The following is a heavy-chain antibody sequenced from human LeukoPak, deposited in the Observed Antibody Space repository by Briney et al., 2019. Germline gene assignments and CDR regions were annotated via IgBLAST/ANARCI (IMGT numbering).Heavy chain of an antibody. D-gene: IGHD6-19*01. CDR2: IKSKTDGETT. J-gene: IGHJ4*02. V-gene: IGHV3-15*01. CDR3: TTRRVAVATYFDY. CDR1: GLTFSNAW. Sequence: GGSLRLSCAASGLTFSNAWMSWVRQAPGKGLEWVGRIKSKTDGETTDYAAPVKGRFTISRDDSKNTLYLQMNSLKTEDTAVYYCTTRRVAVATYFDYWGQGTLVTVSS.